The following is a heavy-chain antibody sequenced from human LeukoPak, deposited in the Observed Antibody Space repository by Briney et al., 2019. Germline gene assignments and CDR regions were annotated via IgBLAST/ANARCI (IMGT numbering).Heavy chain of an antibody. D-gene: IGHD3-3*01. CDR3: VKGYYDFDY. V-gene: IGHV3-30*18. Sequence: PGGSLRLSCTAPGFSFSNYGMHWVRQAPGKGLEWVTVISYDGSNKYYADSVKGRFTISRDNSKNTLYLQMNSLRAEDTAVYYCVKGYYDFDYWGQGTLVTVS. J-gene: IGHJ4*02. CDR2: ISYDGSNK. CDR1: GFSFSNYG.